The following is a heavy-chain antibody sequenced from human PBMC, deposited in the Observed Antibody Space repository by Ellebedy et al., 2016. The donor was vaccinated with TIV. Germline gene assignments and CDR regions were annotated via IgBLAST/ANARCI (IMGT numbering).Heavy chain of an antibody. J-gene: IGHJ4*02. CDR1: GASINDYY. CDR3: ARHSQGPGDDSAWDY. CDR2: RHYSGRT. V-gene: IGHV4-59*08. Sequence: MPGGSLRLSCTVSGASINDYYWSWIRQPPGKGLEWIGYRHYSGRTKYNPSLQSRVIISVETSKSQFSLKVSSVTAADTAVYYCARHSQGPGDDSAWDYWGQGSLVTVSS. D-gene: IGHD3-10*01.